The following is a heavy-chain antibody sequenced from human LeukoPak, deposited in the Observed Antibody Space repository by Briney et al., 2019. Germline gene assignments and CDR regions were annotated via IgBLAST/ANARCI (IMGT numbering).Heavy chain of an antibody. V-gene: IGHV3-23*01. J-gene: IGHJ4*02. CDR2: IGNSGGDT. Sequence: GGSLRLSCAASGFTFTTYAMCWVRQAAGKGLEWVSCIGNSGGDTVYADSGRGRFTVSRDTSRNTLFLAKTTLSAADTAIYSRAKRGGESSGWGPFDYWGQGTLVTVSS. CDR1: GFTFTTYA. D-gene: IGHD6-19*01. CDR3: AKRGGESSGWGPFDY.